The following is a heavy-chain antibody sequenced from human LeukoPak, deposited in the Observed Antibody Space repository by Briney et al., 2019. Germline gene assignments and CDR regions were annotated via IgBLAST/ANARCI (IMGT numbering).Heavy chain of an antibody. CDR3: ARGYDYVWGSYRHNEYFDY. V-gene: IGHV4-34*01. Sequence: SETLSLTRAVYGGSFSGYYWSWIRQPPGKGLEWIGEINHSGSTNYNPSLKSRVTISVDTSKNQFSLKLSSVTAADTAVYYCARGYDYVWGSYRHNEYFDYWGQGTLVTVSS. CDR2: INHSGST. J-gene: IGHJ4*02. CDR1: GGSFSGYY. D-gene: IGHD3-16*02.